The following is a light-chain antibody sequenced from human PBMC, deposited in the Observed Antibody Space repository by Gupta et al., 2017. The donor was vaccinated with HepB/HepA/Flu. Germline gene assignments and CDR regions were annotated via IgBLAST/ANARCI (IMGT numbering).Light chain of an antibody. CDR1: SSDIGSYT. CDR2: SDN. V-gene: IGLV1-44*01. CDR3: AAWDDSLNGDV. Sequence: QSVLTQPPSASGTPGQGVTISCSGSSSDIGSYTVNWYQQLPGTAPNLLIYSDNQRPSGVPDRFAGSKSGTSASLAISGLQSEDEADYYCAAWDDSLNGDVFGTGTKVTVL. J-gene: IGLJ1*01.